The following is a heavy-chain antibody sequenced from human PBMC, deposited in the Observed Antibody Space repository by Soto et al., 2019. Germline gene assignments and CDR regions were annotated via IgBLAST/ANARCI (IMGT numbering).Heavy chain of an antibody. D-gene: IGHD3-10*01. CDR1: GFTFSTHS. V-gene: IGHV3-30-3*01. Sequence: QVQLVESGGGVVQPGRTLRLSCAASGFTFSTHSMDWVRQAPGKGLEWVAFISYDGSNQYYASSVKGRFTISRDNSKNALYLQMNSPRAEDTAVYYCARAFYYSDSGSKEEYSDYWGQGTLVTVSS. J-gene: IGHJ4*02. CDR2: ISYDGSNQ. CDR3: ARAFYYSDSGSKEEYSDY.